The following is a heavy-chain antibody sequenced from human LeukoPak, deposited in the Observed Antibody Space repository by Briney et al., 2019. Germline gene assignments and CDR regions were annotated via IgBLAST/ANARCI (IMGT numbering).Heavy chain of an antibody. J-gene: IGHJ6*02. CDR1: GFTVSTKY. CDR2: IYSGAST. Sequence: PRGSLRLSCAASGFTVSTKYMSWVRQAPGKGLEWVSVIYSGASTYYIDSVKGRFTISRDNSKNTLYLQMNSLRAEDTAVYYCARDRYYYYGMDVWGQGTTVTVSS. CDR3: ARDRYYYYGMDV. V-gene: IGHV3-53*01.